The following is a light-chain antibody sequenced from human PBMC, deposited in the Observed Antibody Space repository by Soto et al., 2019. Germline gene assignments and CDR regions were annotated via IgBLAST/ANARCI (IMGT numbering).Light chain of an antibody. V-gene: IGKV3-20*01. CDR1: QSISKY. CDR3: QQYGGSPRT. Sequence: EIVLTQSPGTLSLSPGETATLSCRASQSISKYLAWYQQRPGQSPRLLIYAASSRATGVPDRFSGRGSATDFALTVSGLEPEDFAVYYCQQYGGSPRTFGQGTKLEIK. CDR2: AAS. J-gene: IGKJ2*01.